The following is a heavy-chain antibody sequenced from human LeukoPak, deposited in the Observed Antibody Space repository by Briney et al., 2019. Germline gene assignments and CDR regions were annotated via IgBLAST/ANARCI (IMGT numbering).Heavy chain of an antibody. CDR2: IYQSGST. J-gene: IGHJ4*02. CDR1: GGSISSGGYS. V-gene: IGHV4-30-2*01. Sequence: SETLSLTCAVSGGSISSGGYSWSWIRQPPGKGLEWIGYIYQSGSTYYNPSLKSRVTVSVDRSKNKFSLELSSVTAADTAVYYCARGVEGFDYWGQGTLVTVSS. CDR3: ARGVEGFDY.